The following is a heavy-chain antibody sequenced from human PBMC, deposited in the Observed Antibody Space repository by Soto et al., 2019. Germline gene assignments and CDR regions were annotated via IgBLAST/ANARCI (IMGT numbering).Heavy chain of an antibody. Sequence: QVQLVQSGVEVKKAGASVKVSCKASGYTFSSYGISWARQAPGQGLEWMGWISDYNGNTHYAQKFQGRLIMTTDTSTRPGNMELRGMRSDATAVYFCAREGYYSGSGTYSPPRYYGMDVWGQGTTVTVSS. CDR1: GYTFSSYG. CDR3: AREGYYSGSGTYSPPRYYGMDV. D-gene: IGHD3-10*01. V-gene: IGHV1-18*01. J-gene: IGHJ6*02. CDR2: ISDYNGNT.